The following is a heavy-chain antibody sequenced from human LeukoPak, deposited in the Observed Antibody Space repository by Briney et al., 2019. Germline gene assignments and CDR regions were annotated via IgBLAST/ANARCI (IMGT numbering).Heavy chain of an antibody. CDR2: ISGSGGST. Sequence: PGGSLRLSCAASGFTFSSYWMSWVRQAPGKGLEWVSAISGSGGSTYYAASVKGRFTISRDNSKNTVYLQMNSLRAEDTALYYCARSGTNYYYYYMDVWGKGTTVTVSS. CDR3: ARSGTNYYYYYMDV. CDR1: GFTFSSYW. D-gene: IGHD1-26*01. J-gene: IGHJ6*03. V-gene: IGHV3-23*01.